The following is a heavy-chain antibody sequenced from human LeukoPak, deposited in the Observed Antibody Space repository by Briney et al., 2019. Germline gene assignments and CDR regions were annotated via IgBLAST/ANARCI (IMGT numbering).Heavy chain of an antibody. J-gene: IGHJ4*02. CDR2: IYYSGST. V-gene: IGHV4-30-4*08. CDR1: GGSISSGDYY. D-gene: IGHD3-22*01. CDR3: ARRGRGDSSGYYYPHYFDY. Sequence: SETLSLTCTVSGGSISSGDYYWSWIRQPPGKGLEWIGYIYYSGSTYYNPSLKSRVTISVDTSKNQFSLKLSSVTAADTAVYYCARRGRGDSSGYYYPHYFDYWGQGTLVTVSS.